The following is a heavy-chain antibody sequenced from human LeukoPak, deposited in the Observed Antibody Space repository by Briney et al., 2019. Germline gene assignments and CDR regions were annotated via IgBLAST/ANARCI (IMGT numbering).Heavy chain of an antibody. CDR3: ARGSLGDCNGGSCYSNGHWFDP. CDR2: ISAYDGST. D-gene: IGHD2-15*01. J-gene: IGHJ5*02. CDR1: GYSFTNYG. Sequence: ASVKVSCKASGYSFTNYGITWVQQAPGQGLEWLGWISAYDGSTNYAQKFRGRVTMTTDTSTGTVFMDLRSLRSDDTAVYYCARGSLGDCNGGSCYSNGHWFDPWGQGTLVTVSS. V-gene: IGHV1-18*01.